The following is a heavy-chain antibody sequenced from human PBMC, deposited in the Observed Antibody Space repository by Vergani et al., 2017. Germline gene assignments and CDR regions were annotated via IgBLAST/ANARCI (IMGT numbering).Heavy chain of an antibody. Sequence: QVQLQESGPGLVKPSQTLSLTCTVSGGPISSGGYYWSSIRQHPGKGLEWIGYIYYSGNTYFNPSLKNRVSMSADTSKNQVSLKVSSVTAADTAVYYCARASVETTMRRREYYYYMDVWGEGTTVTVSS. CDR1: GGPISSGGYY. CDR2: IYYSGNT. V-gene: IGHV4-31*03. D-gene: IGHD5-18*01. CDR3: ARASVETTMRRREYYYYMDV. J-gene: IGHJ6*03.